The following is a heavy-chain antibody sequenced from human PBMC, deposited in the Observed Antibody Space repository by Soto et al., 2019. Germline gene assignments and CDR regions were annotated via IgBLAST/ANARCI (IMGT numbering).Heavy chain of an antibody. D-gene: IGHD1-1*01. Sequence: SETLSLTCTVSGGSISSGGYYWSWIRQHPGKGPEWIGYIYYSGSTFYNPSLQSRVTMSVDTSQNQFSLKLSSVTAADTAVYYCARDNCMRGCYGMDVWGQGTTVTVSS. J-gene: IGHJ6*02. V-gene: IGHV4-31*03. CDR1: GGSISSGGYY. CDR3: ARDNCMRGCYGMDV. CDR2: IYYSGST.